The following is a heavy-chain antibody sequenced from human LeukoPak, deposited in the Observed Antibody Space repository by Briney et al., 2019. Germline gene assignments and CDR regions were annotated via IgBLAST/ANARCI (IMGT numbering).Heavy chain of an antibody. V-gene: IGHV3-21*01. CDR1: GFTFSSYS. Sequence: GGSLRLSCAASGFTFSSYSMNWVRQAPGKGLEWVSSISSSSSYIYYADSVKGRFTISRDNAKNSLYLQMNSLRAEDTAVYYCATTTVSDLGRWTIFNYWGQGTLVTVSS. D-gene: IGHD4-11*01. J-gene: IGHJ4*02. CDR2: ISSSSSYI. CDR3: ATTTVSDLGRWTIFNY.